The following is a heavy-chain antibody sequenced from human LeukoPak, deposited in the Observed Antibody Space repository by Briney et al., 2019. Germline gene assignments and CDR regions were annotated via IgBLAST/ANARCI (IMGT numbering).Heavy chain of an antibody. CDR1: GGPFSSFA. J-gene: IGHJ4*02. CDR2: IIPIFGTA. V-gene: IGHV1-69*01. Sequence: GASAKVSFKASGGPFSSFAISWVRPAPGQGLEWMGGIIPIFGTANYAQKFQGRVTITADESTSTAYMELSSLRSEDTAVYYCAREGPKGRDYWGQGTLVTVSS. CDR3: AREGPKGRDY.